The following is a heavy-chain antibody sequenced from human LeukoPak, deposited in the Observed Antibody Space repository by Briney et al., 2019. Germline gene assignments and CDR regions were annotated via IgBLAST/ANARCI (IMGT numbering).Heavy chain of an antibody. CDR2: ISSRGDTI. J-gene: IGHJ4*02. CDR1: GFTFSDYY. V-gene: IGHV3-11*04. CDR3: ARDKYNSGAYGDFDH. D-gene: IGHD6-19*01. Sequence: GGSLRLSCTASGFTFSDYYMTWIRQAPGKRLEWVSYISSRGDTIYYADSVKGRFTISRDNAKNSLYLQMNSLRAGDTAVYYCARDKYNSGAYGDFDHWGQGTLVTVSS.